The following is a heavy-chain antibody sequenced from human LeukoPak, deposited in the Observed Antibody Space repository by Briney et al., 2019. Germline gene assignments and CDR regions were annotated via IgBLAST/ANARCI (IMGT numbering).Heavy chain of an antibody. CDR1: EFPFNSYG. J-gene: IGHJ3*02. V-gene: IGHV3-23*01. D-gene: IGHD4-17*01. Sequence: GSLELSWAASEFPFNSYGMSWVRQAPGGGLEGVSSISGSGGSTQYADSVQGRFAISRDNSKNVLYLQMNSLRAEDTAVYFCARDPNGDYIGTFDMWGRGTMVSVSS. CDR2: ISGSGGST. CDR3: ARDPNGDYIGTFDM.